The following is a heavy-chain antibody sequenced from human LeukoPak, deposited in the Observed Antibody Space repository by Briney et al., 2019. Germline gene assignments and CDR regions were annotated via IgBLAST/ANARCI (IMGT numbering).Heavy chain of an antibody. CDR3: ATMGVVVVAATCPDY. D-gene: IGHD2-15*01. J-gene: IGHJ4*02. V-gene: IGHV3-48*03. CDR1: GFTFSSDE. Sequence: PGGSLRLSCAASGFTFSSDEMNWVRQAPGKGLEWVSYISSSGSTIYYADSVKGRFTISRHNAKNSLYLQMNSLRAEDTAVYYCATMGVVVVAATCPDYWGQGTLVTVSS. CDR2: ISSSGSTI.